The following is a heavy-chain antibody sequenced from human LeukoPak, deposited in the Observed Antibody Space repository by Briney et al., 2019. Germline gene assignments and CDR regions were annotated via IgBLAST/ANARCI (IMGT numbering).Heavy chain of an antibody. V-gene: IGHV3-11*04. J-gene: IGHJ6*03. Sequence: GGSLRLSCAASGFTVSSNYMSWVRQAPGKGLEWVSYISDSGRTTFYADSVKGRFTISRDNAKNSLYLQMSSLRVEDTAVYYCARGGCSSTSCYYMDVWGEGTTVTVSS. D-gene: IGHD2-2*01. CDR1: GFTVSSNY. CDR3: ARGGCSSTSCYYMDV. CDR2: ISDSGRTT.